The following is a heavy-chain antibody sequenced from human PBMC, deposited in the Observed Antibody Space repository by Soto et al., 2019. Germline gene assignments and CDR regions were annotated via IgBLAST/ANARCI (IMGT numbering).Heavy chain of an antibody. Sequence: QLQLQESGPGLVKPSETLSLTCTVSGGSISSSSYYWGWIRQPPGKGLEWIGSIYYSGSTYYNPSLKSRVTISVDTSKNQLSLKLSSVTAADTAVYYCARSFGIAARTRVGAFDIWGQGTMVTVSS. CDR2: IYYSGST. D-gene: IGHD6-6*01. V-gene: IGHV4-39*01. CDR3: ARSFGIAARTRVGAFDI. J-gene: IGHJ3*02. CDR1: GGSISSSSYY.